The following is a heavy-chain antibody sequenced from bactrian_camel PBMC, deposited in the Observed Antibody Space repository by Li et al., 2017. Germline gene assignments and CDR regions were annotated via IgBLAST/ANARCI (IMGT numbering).Heavy chain of an antibody. CDR1: EYLRRSAY. V-gene: IGHV3S53*01. Sequence: HVQLVESGGDSVQAGGSLTLSCTASEYLRRSAYMGWFRQAPGKEREAVAGIDSDGRMLYEDPAKGRFTISEDKDKNILYLQMNSLKPEDTGMYYCAAGRYWRGCGWSAADYDYWGQGTQVTVS. D-gene: IGHD5*01. CDR2: IDSDGRM. CDR3: AAGRYWRGCGWSAADYDY. J-gene: IGHJ4*01.